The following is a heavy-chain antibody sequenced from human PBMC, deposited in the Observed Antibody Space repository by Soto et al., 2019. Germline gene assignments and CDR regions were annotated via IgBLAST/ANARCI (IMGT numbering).Heavy chain of an antibody. CDR1: GFTFINHA. V-gene: IGHV3-23*01. CDR2: VDGSGAAP. D-gene: IGHD3-9*01. Sequence: GGSLRLSFATSGFTFINHAMTWVRQAPGKAPQWVATVDGSGAAPFYAESVKGRFTISRDNSKNTLYLQMNSLRAEDTAVYFCAKWEVFVTGHLATQSSLDSWGQGTLVTVPS. CDR3: AKWEVFVTGHLATQSSLDS. J-gene: IGHJ4*02.